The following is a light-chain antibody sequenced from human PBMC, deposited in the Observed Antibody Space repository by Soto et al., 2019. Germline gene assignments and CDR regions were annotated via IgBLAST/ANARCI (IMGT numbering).Light chain of an antibody. CDR1: TSNIGSYP. Sequence: QSVLTQPPSASGTPGQSVTISCSGSTSNIGSYPVEWYRHLPGTAPKLLIYSDNQRPSGVPDRFPGSKSGASASLAISGLQSADEADYYCAVWDVSLTAWVFGGGTKLTVL. CDR3: AVWDVSLTAWV. J-gene: IGLJ3*02. V-gene: IGLV1-44*01. CDR2: SDN.